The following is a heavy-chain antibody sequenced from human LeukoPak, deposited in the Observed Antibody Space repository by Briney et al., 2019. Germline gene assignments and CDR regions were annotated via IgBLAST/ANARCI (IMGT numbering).Heavy chain of an antibody. V-gene: IGHV6-1*01. CDR3: ARDPNYDFWSAYYIGYFDY. CDR2: TYYRSKWYD. Sequence: SQTLSLTCAISGDSVSSNSSAWNWIRQSPSRGLEWLGRTYYRSKWYDDYALSVKSRVTINPDTSKNQFSPHLNSVTPEDTAVYYCARDPNYDFWSAYYIGYFDYWGQGTLLTVSS. D-gene: IGHD3-3*01. J-gene: IGHJ4*02. CDR1: GDSVSSNSSA.